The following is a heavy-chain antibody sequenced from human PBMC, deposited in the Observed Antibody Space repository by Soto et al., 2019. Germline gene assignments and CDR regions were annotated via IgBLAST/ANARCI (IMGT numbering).Heavy chain of an antibody. CDR2: INPSGGST. CDR1: GYTFTSYY. V-gene: IGHV1-46*01. Sequence: ASVKVSCKASGYTFTSYYMHWVRQAPGQGLEWMGIINPSGGSTSYAQKFQGRVTLTSDTSASIAYMELGSLRSEDTAVYFCARDGSSSWYNAMVVWGQGTTVTAP. D-gene: IGHD6-13*01. CDR3: ARDGSSSWYNAMVV. J-gene: IGHJ6*02.